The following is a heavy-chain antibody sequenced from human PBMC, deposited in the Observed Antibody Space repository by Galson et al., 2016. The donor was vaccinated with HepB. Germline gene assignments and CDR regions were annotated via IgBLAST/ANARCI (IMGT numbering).Heavy chain of an antibody. D-gene: IGHD3-10*01. CDR2: ISGTGDST. CDR1: GFTFTSYV. J-gene: IGHJ6*02. V-gene: IGHV3-23*01. Sequence: SLRLSCAASGFTFTSYVLSWVRQAPGKGLQWVSSISGTGDSTFYADSVKGRFTISRDKSKNTLYRQMNSLRAEDTAVYYCAKSIRGDDYYPFHYYSMDVWGQGTTVTVSS. CDR3: AKSIRGDDYYPFHYYSMDV.